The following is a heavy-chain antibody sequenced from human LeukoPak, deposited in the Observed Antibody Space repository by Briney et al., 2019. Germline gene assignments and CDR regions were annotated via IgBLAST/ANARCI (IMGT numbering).Heavy chain of an antibody. Sequence: GGSLRLSCVASGFTFDDYAMHWVRQAPGKGLDWVSLISWDGYNIKYADSVKGRFTISRDNSKNSLYLQMNSLRGEDTALYYCAKVEREYSSSPNFDKWGQGTLVTVSS. CDR2: ISWDGYNI. J-gene: IGHJ4*02. CDR3: AKVEREYSSSPNFDK. D-gene: IGHD6-13*01. V-gene: IGHV3-43D*03. CDR1: GFTFDDYA.